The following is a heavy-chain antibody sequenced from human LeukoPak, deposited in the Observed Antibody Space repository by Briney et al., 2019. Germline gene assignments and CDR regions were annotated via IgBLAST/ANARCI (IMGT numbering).Heavy chain of an antibody. V-gene: IGHV3-33*01. Sequence: PGKSLRLSCAVSGFTFSSYGMHWVRQAPGKGLEWVAVIRSDGSNKYYADSVTGRFTISRDNSKNTLYLQMTSLRAEDTAVYYCASGRRYCSGGSCYYYRYYYGMDVWGQGTTVTVSS. J-gene: IGHJ6*02. CDR1: GFTFSSYG. CDR3: ASGRRYCSGGSCYYYRYYYGMDV. CDR2: IRSDGSNK. D-gene: IGHD2-15*01.